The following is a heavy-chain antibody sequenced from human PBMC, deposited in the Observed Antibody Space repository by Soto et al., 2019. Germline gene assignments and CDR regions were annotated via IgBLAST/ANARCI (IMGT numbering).Heavy chain of an antibody. V-gene: IGHV3-30*18. CDR2: ISYDGSNK. CDR3: AKEQGVGAPTTFDY. Sequence: QVQRVVSGGGLVHPGRCLRLSCAASGFTCSSYGMHWVRKSPGKVLEWVAVISYDGSNKYYAYSVNGRFTIYRDNSKNTLYLQMNRLRAEDTAVYYCAKEQGVGAPTTFDYWGQGTLDTFTS. CDR1: GFTCSSYG. J-gene: IGHJ4*02. D-gene: IGHD1-26*01.